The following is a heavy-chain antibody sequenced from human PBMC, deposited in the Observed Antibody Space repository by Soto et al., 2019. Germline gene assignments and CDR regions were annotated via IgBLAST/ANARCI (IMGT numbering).Heavy chain of an antibody. V-gene: IGHV4-39*01. D-gene: IGHD2-2*01. Sequence: SETLSLTCTVSGGSISSRSYYWGWIRQPPGKGLEWIGSIYYSGSTYYNPSLKSRVTISVDTFKNQFSLKLSSVTAADTAVYYCARLRVGSSTRYSYYYGMDVWGQGXTVTVAS. CDR3: ARLRVGSSTRYSYYYGMDV. J-gene: IGHJ6*02. CDR2: IYYSGST. CDR1: GGSISSRSYY.